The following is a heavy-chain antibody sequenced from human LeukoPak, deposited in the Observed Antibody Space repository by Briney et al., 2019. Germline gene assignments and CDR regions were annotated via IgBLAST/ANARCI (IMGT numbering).Heavy chain of an antibody. D-gene: IGHD1-14*01. CDR1: GYTFTSYY. J-gene: IGHJ4*02. Sequence: ASVKVSCKASGYTFTSYYMHWVRQAPGQGLEWMGIINPSGGSTSYAQKFQGRVTMTRDMSTSTVYMELSSLRSEDTAVYYCARQEPNMAADYWGQGTLVTVSS. CDR2: INPSGGST. CDR3: ARQEPNMAADY. V-gene: IGHV1-46*01.